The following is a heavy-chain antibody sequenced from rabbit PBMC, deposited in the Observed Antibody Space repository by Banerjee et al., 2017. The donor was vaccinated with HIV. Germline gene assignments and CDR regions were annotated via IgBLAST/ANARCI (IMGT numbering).Heavy chain of an antibody. Sequence: QEQLEESGGDLVKPEGSLTLTCTASGFDFISYYMSWVRQAPGKGLEWIACINTSSGNTVYANWAKGRFTISKTSSTTVTLQMTSLTAADTATYLCARDLAGVIGWNFGLWGQGTLVTVS. V-gene: IGHV1S45*01. CDR1: GFDFISYYM. D-gene: IGHD4-1*01. CDR2: INTSSGNT. CDR3: ARDLAGVIGWNFGL. J-gene: IGHJ4*01.